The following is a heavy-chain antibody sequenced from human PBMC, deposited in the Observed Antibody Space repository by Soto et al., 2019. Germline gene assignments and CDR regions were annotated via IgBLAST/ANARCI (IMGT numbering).Heavy chain of an antibody. CDR3: AKSIGNDYPLAVAAFDI. Sequence: GGSLRLSCAASGFTFSSYAMSWVRQAPGKGLEWVSAISGSGGSTYYADSVKGRFTISRDNSKNTLYLQMNSLRAEDTAVYYCAKSIGNDYPLAVAAFDIWGQGTMVTVSS. V-gene: IGHV3-23*01. J-gene: IGHJ3*02. CDR1: GFTFSSYA. CDR2: ISGSGGST. D-gene: IGHD1-1*01.